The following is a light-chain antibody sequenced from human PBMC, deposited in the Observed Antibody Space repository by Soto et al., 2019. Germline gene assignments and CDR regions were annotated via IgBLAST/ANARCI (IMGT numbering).Light chain of an antibody. V-gene: IGLV2-14*03. CDR1: TSDIGGYNY. CDR2: DVG. Sequence: QSALTQPASVSGSPGQSITISCTGSTSDIGGYNYVSWYQQHPGKAPKLLTYDVGYRPSGISDRFSGSKSGNTASLTISGLQPEDEADYYCSSYGASSTLFGGGTKLTVL. CDR3: SSYGASSTL. J-gene: IGLJ2*01.